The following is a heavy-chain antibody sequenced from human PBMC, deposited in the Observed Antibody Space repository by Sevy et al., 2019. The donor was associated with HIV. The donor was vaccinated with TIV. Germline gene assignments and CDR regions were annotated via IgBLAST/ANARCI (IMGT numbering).Heavy chain of an antibody. V-gene: IGHV1-18*01. CDR3: ARAYCSGGRCYSLAS. CDR2: ISPHKGDT. D-gene: IGHD2-15*01. CDR1: GYTFNTYR. J-gene: IGHJ5*02. Sequence: ASVKVSCKVSGYTFNTYRIHWVRQAPGQGLEWMGWISPHKGDTNYAQRLQGRVTMLTDTSSSTAYMELKSLRSDDTAVYYCARAYCSGGRCYSLASWGQGTLVTVSS.